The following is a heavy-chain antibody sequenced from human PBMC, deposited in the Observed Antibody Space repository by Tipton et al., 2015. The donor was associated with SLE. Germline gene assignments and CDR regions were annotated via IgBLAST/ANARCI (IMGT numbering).Heavy chain of an antibody. CDR3: ARGWYSRNWEWWFDP. J-gene: IGHJ5*02. D-gene: IGHD6-13*01. CDR2: INYSGTT. Sequence: TLSLTCSVSGGSISSSRNYWGWIRQPPGKGLEWIGNINYSGTTYYNPSLKSRVTISVDTSKNQISLKLTSVTAADTAVYYCARGWYSRNWEWWFDPWGQGTLVTVSS. CDR1: GGSISSSRNY. V-gene: IGHV4-39*07.